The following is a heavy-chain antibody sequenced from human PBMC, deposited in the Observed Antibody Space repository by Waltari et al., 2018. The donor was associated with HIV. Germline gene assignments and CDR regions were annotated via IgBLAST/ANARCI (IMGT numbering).Heavy chain of an antibody. CDR2: IHSSGGT. J-gene: IGHJ4*02. V-gene: IGHV3-53*01. Sequence: EVQLVESGGGLIQPGGCLRLSCAAPGFTVSSVYMSWVRPAPGKGLEWVSVIHSSGGTNYADSVKGRFTISRDNSKNTLYLQMNSLGAEDTAVYYCARDTTVVGTRYFDYWGRGTLVTVSS. CDR1: GFTVSSVY. CDR3: ARDTTVVGTRYFDY. D-gene: IGHD6-13*01.